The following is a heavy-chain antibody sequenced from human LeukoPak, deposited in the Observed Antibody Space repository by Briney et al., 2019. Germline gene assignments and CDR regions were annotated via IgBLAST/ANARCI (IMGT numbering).Heavy chain of an antibody. CDR3: AKTTQGYYDSSGYPHYYMDV. CDR1: GYTFTDFY. J-gene: IGHJ6*03. D-gene: IGHD3-22*01. CDR2: INPNSGGT. Sequence: GASVKVSCKTSGYTFTDFYMHWVRQAPGQGLEWMGWINPNSGGTNYAQKFQGRVTMTRDTSISTAYMELSRLRSDDTAVYYCAKTTQGYYDSSGYPHYYMDVWGKGTTVTVSS. V-gene: IGHV1-2*02.